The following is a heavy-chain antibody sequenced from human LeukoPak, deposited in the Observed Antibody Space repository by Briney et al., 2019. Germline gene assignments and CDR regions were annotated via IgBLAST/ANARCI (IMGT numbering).Heavy chain of an antibody. J-gene: IGHJ5*02. V-gene: IGHV4-59*12. CDR2: IYYSGST. CDR3: ARGPFTTVTTPWFDP. Sequence: PSETLSLTCAVYGGSFSGYYWGWIRQPPGKGLEWIGYIYYSGSTNYNPSLKSRVTISVDTSKNQFSLKLSSVTAADTAVYYCARGPFTTVTTPWFDPWGQGTLVTVSS. D-gene: IGHD4-17*01. CDR1: GGSFSGYY.